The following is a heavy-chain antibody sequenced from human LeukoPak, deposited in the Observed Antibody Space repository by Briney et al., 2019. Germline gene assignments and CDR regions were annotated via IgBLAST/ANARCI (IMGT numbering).Heavy chain of an antibody. J-gene: IGHJ4*02. CDR1: GGSISSSGHY. CDR3: ARRSYDGSGYYYVDY. Sequence: SETLSLTCTVSGGSISSSGHYRGWIRQPPEKGLEWIGSISSGGSTHYIPSLKSRVTISVDTPKNQFSLKLSSVTAADTAVYYCARRSYDGSGYYYVDYWGQGTLVTVSS. CDR2: ISSGGST. D-gene: IGHD3-22*01. V-gene: IGHV4-39*01.